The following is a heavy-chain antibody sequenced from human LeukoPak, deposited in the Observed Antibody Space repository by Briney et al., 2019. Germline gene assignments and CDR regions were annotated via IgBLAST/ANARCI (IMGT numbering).Heavy chain of an antibody. J-gene: IGHJ2*01. V-gene: IGHV3-30*04. Sequence: GGSLRLSCAASGFTFSSYAMHWVRQAPVKGLEWVAVISYDGSNKYYADSVKGRFTISRDNSKNTLYLQMNSLRAEDTAVYYCARCRGDAGSWYFDLWGRGTLLTVSS. D-gene: IGHD1-26*01. CDR2: ISYDGSNK. CDR3: ARCRGDAGSWYFDL. CDR1: GFTFSSYA.